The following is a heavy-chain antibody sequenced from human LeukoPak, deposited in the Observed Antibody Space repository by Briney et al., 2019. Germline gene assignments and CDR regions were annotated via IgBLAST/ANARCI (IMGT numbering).Heavy chain of an antibody. CDR1: GFAFNTQA. D-gene: IGHD3-9*01. J-gene: IGHJ4*02. Sequence: GRSLRLSCVASGFAFNTQAMHWVRQAPGKGLEWLAVMSLDGSSIYYADSVEGRFTISRDNSKNTLYLQMSSLRVEDTAVYFCARDRGKLRYLDLWGQGTLLTVSS. CDR2: MSLDGSSI. V-gene: IGHV3-30*15. CDR3: ARDRGKLRYLDL.